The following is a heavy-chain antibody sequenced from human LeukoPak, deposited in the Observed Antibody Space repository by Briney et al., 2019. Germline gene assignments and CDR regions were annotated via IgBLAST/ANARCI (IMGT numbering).Heavy chain of an antibody. J-gene: IGHJ4*02. CDR1: GYTFTGYY. CDR2: INPNSGGT. V-gene: IGHV1-2*02. Sequence: GASVKVSCKASGYTFTGYYMHWVRQAPGQGLEWMGWINPNSGGTNYAQKFQGRVTMTRDTSISTAYMELSRLRSDDTAVYYCARDGVVVVPAAPDYWGQGTLVTVSS. CDR3: ARDGVVVVPAAPDY. D-gene: IGHD2-2*01.